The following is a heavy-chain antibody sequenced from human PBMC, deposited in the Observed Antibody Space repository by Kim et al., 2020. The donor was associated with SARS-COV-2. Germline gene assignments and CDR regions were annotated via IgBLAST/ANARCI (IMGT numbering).Heavy chain of an antibody. V-gene: IGHV3-33*01. D-gene: IGHD3-10*01. CDR3: ARDVWGDYYGSGDRNYGMDV. J-gene: IGHJ6*02. CDR1: GFTFSSYG. CDR2: IWYDGSNK. Sequence: GGSLRLSCAASGFTFSSYGMHWVRQAPGKGLEWVAVIWYDGSNKYYADSVKGRFTISRDNSKNTLYPQMNSLRAEDTAVYYCARDVWGDYYGSGDRNYGMDVWGQGTTVTVSS.